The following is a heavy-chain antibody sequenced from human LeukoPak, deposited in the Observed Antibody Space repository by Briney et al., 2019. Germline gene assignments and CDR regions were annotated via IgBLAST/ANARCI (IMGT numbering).Heavy chain of an antibody. D-gene: IGHD3-10*02. Sequence: HPGGSLRLSCVASGFTFSSYSMHWVRQAPGKGLEWVAVISYGGYNKYYAGSVKGRFTISRDNAKNSLYLQMNSLRAEDTAVYYCAELGITMIGGVWGKGTTVTISS. CDR1: GFTFSSYS. V-gene: IGHV3-30*04. CDR2: ISYGGYNK. CDR3: AELGITMIGGV. J-gene: IGHJ6*04.